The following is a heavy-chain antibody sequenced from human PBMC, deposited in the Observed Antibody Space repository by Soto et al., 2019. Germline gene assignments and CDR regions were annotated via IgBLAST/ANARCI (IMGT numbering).Heavy chain of an antibody. CDR2: INHSGST. CDR1: GGSFSGYY. J-gene: IGHJ4*02. V-gene: IGHV4-34*01. D-gene: IGHD1-26*01. CDR3: AKGGYYGGYSGY. Sequence: SETLSLTCAVYGGSFSGYYWSWIRQPPGKGLEWIGEINHSGSTNHNPSLKSRVTISVDTSNNQFSLKLTSVTAADTAVYYCAKGGYYGGYSGYWGQGTLVTVSS.